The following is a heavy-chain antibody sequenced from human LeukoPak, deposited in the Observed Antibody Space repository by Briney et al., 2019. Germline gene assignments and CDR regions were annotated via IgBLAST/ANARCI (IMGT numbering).Heavy chain of an antibody. CDR1: GGSFSGYY. CDR3: ARGHGSGSYYRRYTNWCFDL. CDR2: INHSGST. Sequence: SETLSLTCAVYGGSFSGYYWSWIRQPPGKGLEWIGEINHSGSTNYNPSLKSRVTVSVDTSKNQFSLKLSSVTAADTAVYYCARGHGSGSYYRRYTNWCFDLWGRGTLVTVSS. V-gene: IGHV4-34*01. D-gene: IGHD3-10*01. J-gene: IGHJ2*01.